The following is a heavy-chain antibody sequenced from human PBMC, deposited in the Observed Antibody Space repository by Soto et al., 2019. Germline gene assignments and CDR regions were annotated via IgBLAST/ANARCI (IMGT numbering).Heavy chain of an antibody. V-gene: IGHV1-3*01. D-gene: IGHD3-3*01. CDR2: INAGNGNT. Sequence: ASVKVSCKASGYTFTSYAMRWVRQAPGQRLEWMGWINAGNGNTKYSQKFQGRVTITRDTSASTAYMELSSLRSEDTAVYYCARTRILEWLLSGGYYYYYMDVWGKGTTVTVSS. J-gene: IGHJ6*03. CDR1: GYTFTSYA. CDR3: ARTRILEWLLSGGYYYYYMDV.